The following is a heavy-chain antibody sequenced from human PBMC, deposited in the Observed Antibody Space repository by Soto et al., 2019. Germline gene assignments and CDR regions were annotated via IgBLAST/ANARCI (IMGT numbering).Heavy chain of an antibody. J-gene: IGHJ2*01. CDR3: ARRGGDGYLDWYFDL. CDR1: GYSFTTYW. CDR2: IDPSDSYT. V-gene: IGHV5-10-1*01. Sequence: GESLKISCKGSGYSFTTYWITWVRQMPGRGLEWMGRIDPSDSYTNYSPSFQGHVTISVDKSTSTAYLQWSSLKASDSALYYCARRGGDGYLDWYFDLWGRGTLVTVSS. D-gene: IGHD3-16*01.